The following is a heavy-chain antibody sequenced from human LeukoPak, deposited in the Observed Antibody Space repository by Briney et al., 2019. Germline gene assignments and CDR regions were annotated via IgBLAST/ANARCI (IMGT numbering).Heavy chain of an antibody. CDR2: IIHIFGTA. CDR3: AGIDGYRADY. D-gene: IGHD5-24*01. CDR1: VGTFRRYI. V-gene: IGHV1-69*05. Sequence: SVKVSCKASVGTFRRYIISWVRQAPGQGLEWMGRIIHIFGTANYAQKFQGRVTITTDESTNTAYIELSSLRSEDTAVYYCAGIDGYRADYWGQGTLVTVSS. J-gene: IGHJ4*02.